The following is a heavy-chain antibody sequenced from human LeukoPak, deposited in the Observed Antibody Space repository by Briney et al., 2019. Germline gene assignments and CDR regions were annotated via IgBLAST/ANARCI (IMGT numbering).Heavy chain of an antibody. Sequence: SETLSLTCTVSGGSISSSSYYWGWIRQPSGKGLEWIGSIYYSGSTYYNPSLKSRVTISVDTSKNQFSLKLSSVTAADTAVYYCARHVGTFQTYYGMDVWGQGTTVTVSS. CDR1: GGSISSSSYY. CDR3: ARHVGTFQTYYGMDV. J-gene: IGHJ6*02. V-gene: IGHV4-39*01. CDR2: IYYSGST. D-gene: IGHD2-15*01.